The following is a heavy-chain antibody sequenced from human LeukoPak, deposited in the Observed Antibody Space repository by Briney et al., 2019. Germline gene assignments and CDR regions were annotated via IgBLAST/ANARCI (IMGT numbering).Heavy chain of an antibody. V-gene: IGHV4-34*01. CDR1: GGSFSGYY. CDR2: INHSGST. J-gene: IGHJ5*02. CDR3: AKAHSVVVPAAMRRNWFDP. Sequence: SETLSLTCAAYGGSFSGYYWSWIRQPPGKGLEWIGEINHSGSTNYNPSLKSRVTISADKTTNKFSLKLISVTAADTAVYYCAKAHSVVVPAAMRRNWFDPWGEGTLVAVSS. D-gene: IGHD2-2*01.